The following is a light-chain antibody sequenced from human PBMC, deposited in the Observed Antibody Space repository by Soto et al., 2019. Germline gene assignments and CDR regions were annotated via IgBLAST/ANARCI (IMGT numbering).Light chain of an antibody. CDR3: QQYGSSPWT. J-gene: IGKJ1*01. V-gene: IGKV1-39*01. CDR1: QSISNH. CDR2: AAS. Sequence: DIQMTQSPSSLSASVEYRVIITCRSSQSISNHLNWYQQKPGKAPKLLIFAASSLQSGVPSRFSGSRSGPDFTLTISRLEPEDFAVYYCQQYGSSPWTFGQGTKVDIK.